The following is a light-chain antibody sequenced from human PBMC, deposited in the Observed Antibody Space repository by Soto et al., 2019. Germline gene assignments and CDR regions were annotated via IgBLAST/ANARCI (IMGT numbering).Light chain of an antibody. J-gene: IGKJ5*01. CDR3: QQRSNWPIT. CDR2: DAS. V-gene: IGKV3-11*01. CDR1: ESVSSY. Sequence: EIVLTQSPATLSLSPGERATLSCRTSESVSSYFAWYQQKPGRAPRLLIYDASNRAAGIPAMFIGSGSGTEFTLTISSLEPEDFAVYYCQQRSNWPITFGQGTRLEI.